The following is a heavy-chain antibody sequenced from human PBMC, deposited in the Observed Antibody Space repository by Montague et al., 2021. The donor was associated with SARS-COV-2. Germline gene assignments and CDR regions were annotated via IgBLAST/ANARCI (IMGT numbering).Heavy chain of an antibody. CDR3: ARDYGDYSYYYGLDV. J-gene: IGHJ6*02. CDR2: IYSSGST. V-gene: IGHV4-61*02. Sequence: TLSLTCTVSGGSIRSGSYYWSWIRQPAGKGLEWIGRIYSSGSTNYNPSLKSRVTMSVDTSKNQFSLKVRSVTAADTAVYYCARDYGDYSYYYGLDVWGQGTTVTVSS. CDR1: GGSIRSGSYY. D-gene: IGHD4-17*01.